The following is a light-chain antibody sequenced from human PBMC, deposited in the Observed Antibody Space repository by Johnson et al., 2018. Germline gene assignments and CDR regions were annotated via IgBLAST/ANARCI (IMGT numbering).Light chain of an antibody. CDR3: GTWDSSLSAGNV. J-gene: IGLJ1*01. V-gene: IGLV1-51*02. CDR1: SSNIGNNY. CDR2: ENN. Sequence: GSSSNIGNNYVSWYQQLPGTAPKLLIYENNKRPSGIPDRFSGSKSGTSATLGITGLQTGDEADYYCGTWDSSLSAGNVFGTVTKVTVL.